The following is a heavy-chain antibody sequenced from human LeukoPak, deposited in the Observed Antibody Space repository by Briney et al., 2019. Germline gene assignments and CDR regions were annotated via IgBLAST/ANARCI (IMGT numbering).Heavy chain of an antibody. J-gene: IGHJ4*02. CDR1: GFIFSTYH. Sequence: GGSLRLSCAASGFIFSTYHMNWVRQAPGKGLKWISFISSDSGTIYYADSVKGRFTISRDNAENSLYLQMNSLRDEDTAVYYCARRDPFDYWGQGTMVTVSS. CDR2: ISSDSGTI. V-gene: IGHV3-48*02. CDR3: ARRDPFDY.